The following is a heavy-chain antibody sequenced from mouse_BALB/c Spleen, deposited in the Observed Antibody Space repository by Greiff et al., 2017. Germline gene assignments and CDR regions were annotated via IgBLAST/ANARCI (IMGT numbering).Heavy chain of an antibody. J-gene: IGHJ3*01. V-gene: IGHV5-6-5*01. CDR2: ISSGGST. CDR3: ARGAYDGYPFAY. CDR1: GFTFSSYA. Sequence: DVKLQESGGGLVKPGGSLKLSCAASGFTFSSYAMSWVRQTPEKRLEWVASISSGGSTYYPDSVKGRFTISRDNARNILYLQMSSLRSEDTAMYYCARGAYDGYPFAYWGQGTLVTVSA. D-gene: IGHD2-3*01.